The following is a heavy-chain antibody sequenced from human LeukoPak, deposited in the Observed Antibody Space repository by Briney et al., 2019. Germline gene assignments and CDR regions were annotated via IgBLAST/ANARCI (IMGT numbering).Heavy chain of an antibody. CDR2: ISWNSDSI. J-gene: IGHJ4*02. D-gene: IGHD3-10*01. V-gene: IGHV3-9*01. CDR3: AKDYGSGSRSPIFDY. CDR1: GFTFDDYA. Sequence: PGRSLRLSCAASGFTFDDYAMHWVRHAPGRGLEWVSGISWNSDSIGYTDSVKGRFTLSRDKAKNSLYLEMNSLRAEDTALYYCAKDYGSGSRSPIFDYWGQGTLVTVSS.